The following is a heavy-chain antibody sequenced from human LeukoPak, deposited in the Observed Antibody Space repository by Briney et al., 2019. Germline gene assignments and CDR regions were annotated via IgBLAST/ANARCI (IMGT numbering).Heavy chain of an antibody. CDR2: INHSGST. D-gene: IGHD3-22*01. J-gene: IGHJ1*01. Sequence: PSETLSLTCAVYGGSFSGYYWSWIRQPPGKGLEWIGEINHSGSTNYDPSLKSRVTISVDTSKNQFSLKLSSVTAADTAVYYCARVTYYYDSSGYEPRRIGYFQHWGQGTLVTVSS. V-gene: IGHV4-34*01. CDR3: ARVTYYYDSSGYEPRRIGYFQH. CDR1: GGSFSGYY.